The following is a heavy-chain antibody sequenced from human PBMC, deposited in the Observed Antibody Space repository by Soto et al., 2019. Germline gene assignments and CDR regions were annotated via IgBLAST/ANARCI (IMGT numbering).Heavy chain of an antibody. J-gene: IGHJ4*02. CDR1: GSSISSGGYS. V-gene: IGHV4-30-2*01. D-gene: IGHD3-22*01. Sequence: SETLSLTCAVSGSSISSGGYSWSWIRQPPGKGLEWIGYIYHSGSTYYNPSLKSRVTISVDRSKNQFSLKLSSVTAADTAVYYCARGVPPNYYDSSGYHFDYWGQGTLVTVSS. CDR3: ARGVPPNYYDSSGYHFDY. CDR2: IYHSGST.